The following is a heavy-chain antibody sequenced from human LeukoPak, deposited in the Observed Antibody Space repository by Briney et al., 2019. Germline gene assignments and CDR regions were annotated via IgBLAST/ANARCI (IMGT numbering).Heavy chain of an antibody. D-gene: IGHD6-19*01. CDR1: GFTFSSYA. V-gene: IGHV3-74*01. J-gene: IGHJ6*03. CDR2: INSDGSST. Sequence: GGSLRLSCAASGFTFSSYAMSWVRQAPGKGLVWVSRINSDGSSTSYADSVKGRFTISRDNAKNTLYLQMNSLRAEDTAVYYCARTGSGWAYYYYYMDVWGKGTTVTISS. CDR3: ARTGSGWAYYYYYMDV.